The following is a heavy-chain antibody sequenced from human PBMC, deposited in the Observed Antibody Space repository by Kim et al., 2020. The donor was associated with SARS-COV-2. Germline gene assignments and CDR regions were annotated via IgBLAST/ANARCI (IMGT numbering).Heavy chain of an antibody. CDR3: ATGGYVGLDS. Sequence: GGSLRLSCAASGFTFRNSGMHWVRQAPGKRLEWVTVISYDGSNEYYADSVKGRFTMSRETSKNIMYLHMHSLRPVDTAVSYCATGGYVGLDSWGQGTLVT. V-gene: IGHV3-30*03. CDR2: ISYDGSNE. CDR1: GFTFRNSG. J-gene: IGHJ4*02. D-gene: IGHD5-12*01.